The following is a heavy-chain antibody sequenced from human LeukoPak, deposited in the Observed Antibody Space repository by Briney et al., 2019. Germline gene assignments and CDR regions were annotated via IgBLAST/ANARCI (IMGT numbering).Heavy chain of an antibody. CDR1: GFTFSSYW. D-gene: IGHD3-10*01. V-gene: IGHV3-7*01. CDR3: ARDRIAWGSGVLDWFDP. Sequence: GGSLRLSCAASGFTFSSYWMSSVRQAPGKGLEWVANIKQDGSEKYYVDSVKGRFTISRDNAKNSLYLQMNSLRAEDTAVYYCARDRIAWGSGVLDWFDPWGQGTLVTVSS. J-gene: IGHJ5*02. CDR2: IKQDGSEK.